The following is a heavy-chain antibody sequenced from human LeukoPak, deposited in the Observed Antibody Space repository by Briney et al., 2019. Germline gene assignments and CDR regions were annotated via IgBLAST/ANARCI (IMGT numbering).Heavy chain of an antibody. V-gene: IGHV1-2*02. J-gene: IGHJ4*02. CDR2: INPNSGGT. Sequence: ASVKVSCKASGYTFTGYYMHWVRQAPGQGLEWMGWINPNSGGTNYAQKFQGRVTMTRDTSISTAYMELSMLRSDDTAVYYCARSYCSSTSCYDGSVDYWGQGTLVTVSS. D-gene: IGHD2-2*01. CDR1: GYTFTGYY. CDR3: ARSYCSSTSCYDGSVDY.